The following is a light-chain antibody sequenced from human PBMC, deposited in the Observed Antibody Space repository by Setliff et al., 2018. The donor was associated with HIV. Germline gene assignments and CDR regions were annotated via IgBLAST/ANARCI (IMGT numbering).Light chain of an antibody. Sequence: QSVLAQSASVSGSPGQSITISCTGTSSDVGGYNHVSWYQQHPGKAPRVMIYDVAKRPSGVSNRFSGSKSGNTASLTISGLQAEDEADYYCSSYAGSRIPMIVGGGTKVTV. CDR2: DVA. CDR3: SSYAGSRIPMI. CDR1: SSDVGGYNH. V-gene: IGLV2-23*02. J-gene: IGLJ2*01.